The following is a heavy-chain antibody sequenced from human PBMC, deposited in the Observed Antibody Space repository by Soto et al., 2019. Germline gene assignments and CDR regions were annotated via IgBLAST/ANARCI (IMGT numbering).Heavy chain of an antibody. Sequence: GGSLRLSCVASGFIFSNAWMSWVRQAPGEGLEWVGRIKSKGDGGTTHYAAPVEGRFTISRDDSTNTLYLQMNNLKIEDIGIYYWSTDRMAPDGPQSDSWRHGTLGTVSS. V-gene: IGHV3-15*05. J-gene: IGHJ5*01. CDR3: STDRMAPDGPQSDS. CDR2: IKSKGDGGTT. D-gene: IGHD2-2*01. CDR1: GFIFSNAW.